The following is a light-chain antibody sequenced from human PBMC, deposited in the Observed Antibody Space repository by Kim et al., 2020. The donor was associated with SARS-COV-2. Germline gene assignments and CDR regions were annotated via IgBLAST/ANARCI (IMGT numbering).Light chain of an antibody. CDR2: KAS. V-gene: IGKV1-5*03. Sequence: ASVGDRVTITCRASQSISSWLAWYQQKPGKAPKLLIYKASSLESGVPSRFSGSGSGTEFTLTISSLQPDDFATYYCQQYNSYSYTFGQGTKVDIK. CDR1: QSISSW. CDR3: QQYNSYSYT. J-gene: IGKJ1*01.